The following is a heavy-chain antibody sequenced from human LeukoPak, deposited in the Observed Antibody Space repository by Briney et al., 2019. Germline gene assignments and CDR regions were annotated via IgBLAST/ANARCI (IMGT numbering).Heavy chain of an antibody. CDR3: ARDQEWLRLAWFDP. V-gene: IGHV6-1*01. D-gene: IGHD5-12*01. CDR2: TYYRSKWYN. CDR1: GDSVSSNSAA. J-gene: IGHJ5*02. Sequence: SQTPSLTCAISGDSVSSNSAAWNWIRQSPSRGLEWLGRTYYRSKWYNDYAVSVKSRITINPDTSKNQFSLQLNSVTPEDTAVYYCARDQEWLRLAWFDPWGQGTLVTVSS.